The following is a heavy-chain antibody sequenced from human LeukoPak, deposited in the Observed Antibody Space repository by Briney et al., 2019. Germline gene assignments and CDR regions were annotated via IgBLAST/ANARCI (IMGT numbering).Heavy chain of an antibody. J-gene: IGHJ6*02. D-gene: IGHD2-8*01. CDR3: ARGQERTGVDTRYYYDMDV. Sequence: GGSLRLSCAASGFTFSRYAMHGVRQAPGKGLEGVAVISYDGSNKYYADSVKGRFTISRDNSKNTLYLQMNSLRAEDTAVYYCARGQERTGVDTRYYYDMDVWGQGTTVTVSS. CDR1: GFTFSRYA. CDR2: ISYDGSNK. V-gene: IGHV3-30-3*01.